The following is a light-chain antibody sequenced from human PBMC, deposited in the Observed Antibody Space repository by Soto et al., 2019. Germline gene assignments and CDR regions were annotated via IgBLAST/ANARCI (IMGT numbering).Light chain of an antibody. CDR3: QQYGSSPAT. CDR2: GAN. CDR1: QRVSSNY. J-gene: IGKJ3*01. V-gene: IGKV3-20*01. Sequence: EIVLTQSPGTLSLSPGERATLSCRASQRVSSNYLAWYQQKPCQAPRVLIYGANSRAAGIPDRFSGSGSGTYFTLTISSLEPEDFAVYYCQQYGSSPATFGPGTKVDIK.